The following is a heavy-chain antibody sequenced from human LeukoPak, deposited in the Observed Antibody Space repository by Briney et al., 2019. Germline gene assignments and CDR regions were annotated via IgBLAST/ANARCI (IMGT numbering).Heavy chain of an antibody. D-gene: IGHD2-21*02. CDR2: TYYRSKWFY. CDR1: GDSVSSNSAA. CDR3: TREVAYCGAACYSAEFAY. J-gene: IGHJ4*02. Sequence: SQTLSLTCVISGDSVSSNSAAWNWIRQSPSRGLEWLGRTYYRSKWFYDYAVSVKSRIIIDPDTSENHFSLRLNSVTPEDTAVYYCTREVAYCGAACYSAEFAYWGQETLVTVSS. V-gene: IGHV6-1*01.